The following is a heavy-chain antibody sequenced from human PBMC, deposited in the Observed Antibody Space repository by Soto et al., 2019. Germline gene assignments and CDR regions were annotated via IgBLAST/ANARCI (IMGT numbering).Heavy chain of an antibody. CDR1: GYTFPSNG. CDR2: ITAYIGNT. J-gene: IGHJ5*02. CDR3: ARDGGVQARFDP. V-gene: IGHV1-18*01. D-gene: IGHD2-8*02. Sequence: QVRLVQLGAQVREPGPPLMVSCKAPGYTFPSNGLTWVRQAPGKGLEWMGWITAYIGNTNYAQKLQGRVTMTTDTSTRTAYMELRSLRSDDTAVYYCARDGGVQARFDPWGQGTLVTVSS.